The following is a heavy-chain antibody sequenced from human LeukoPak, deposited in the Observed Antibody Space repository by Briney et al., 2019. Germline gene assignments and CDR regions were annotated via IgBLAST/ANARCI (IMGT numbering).Heavy chain of an antibody. D-gene: IGHD1-26*01. CDR3: ARSYGTGAARGYLDS. CDR1: GGSISSYY. Sequence: SETLSLTCTVSGGSISSYYWSWIRQPPGKGLEWIGYIYYSGSTNYNPSLKSRVTISVDTSKNQFSLKLSSVTAADTAVYYCARSYGTGAARGYLDSWGQGTLVTVS. V-gene: IGHV4-59*01. J-gene: IGHJ4*02. CDR2: IYYSGST.